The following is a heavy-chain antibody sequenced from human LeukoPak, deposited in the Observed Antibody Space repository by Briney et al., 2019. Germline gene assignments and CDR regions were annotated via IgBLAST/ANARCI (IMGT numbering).Heavy chain of an antibody. J-gene: IGHJ4*02. CDR1: GFTFDDYG. CDR2: INWNGGST. CDR3: ARGMSGRSMVRGVIITQ. Sequence: GGSLRLSCAASGFTFDDYGMSWVRQAPGKGLEWVSGINWNGGSTGYADSVKGRFTISRDNAKNSLYLQMNSLRAEDTALYHCARGMSGRSMVRGVIITQWGQGTLVTVSS. D-gene: IGHD3-10*01. V-gene: IGHV3-20*01.